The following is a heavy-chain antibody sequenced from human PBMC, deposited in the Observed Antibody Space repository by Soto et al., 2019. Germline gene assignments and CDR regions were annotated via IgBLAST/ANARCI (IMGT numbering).Heavy chain of an antibody. D-gene: IGHD3-10*01. J-gene: IGHJ4*02. CDR2: ISAYNGNT. CDR3: ARVPASGVKFDY. V-gene: IGHV1-18*01. Sequence: ASVKVSCKASGYTFTSYGISWVRQAPGQGLEWMGWISAYNGNTNYAQKFQGRVTMTTDTSTSTAYMELSSLRSEDTAVYYCARVPASGVKFDYWGQGTLVTVSS. CDR1: GYTFTSYG.